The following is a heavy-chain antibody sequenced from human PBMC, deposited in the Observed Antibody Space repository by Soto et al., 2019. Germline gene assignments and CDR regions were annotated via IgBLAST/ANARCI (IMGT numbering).Heavy chain of an antibody. J-gene: IGHJ5*02. CDR3: ARDPYAITIFGVVGFDP. V-gene: IGHV3-21*01. Sequence: EVQLVESGGGLVKPGGSLRLSCAASGFTFSSYSMNWVRQAPGKGLEWVSSISSSSSDIYYADSVKGRFTISRDNAKNSLYLQLNSLRAEDTAVFYCARDPYAITIFGVVGFDPWGQGTLVTVSS. CDR1: GFTFSSYS. CDR2: ISSSSSDI. D-gene: IGHD3-3*01.